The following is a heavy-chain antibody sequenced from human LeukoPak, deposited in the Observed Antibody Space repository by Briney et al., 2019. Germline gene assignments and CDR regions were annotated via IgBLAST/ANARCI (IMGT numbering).Heavy chain of an antibody. D-gene: IGHD1-26*01. V-gene: IGHV3-23*01. CDR1: GFTFSSYA. Sequence: GGSLRLSCVASGFTFSSYAMSWVRQAPGKGQEWVSAISGSGGNTYYADSVKGRFTISRDNSKNTLYLQMNSLRAEDTAVYYCAKASTGATMSSFDYWGQGTLVTVSS. J-gene: IGHJ4*02. CDR2: ISGSGGNT. CDR3: AKASTGATMSSFDY.